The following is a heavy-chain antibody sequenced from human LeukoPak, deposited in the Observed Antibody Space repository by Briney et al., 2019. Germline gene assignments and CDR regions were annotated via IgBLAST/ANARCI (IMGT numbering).Heavy chain of an antibody. CDR3: ARRVGGTPDY. CDR1: GFTFSTDV. J-gene: IGHJ4*02. V-gene: IGHV3-23*01. CDR2: IGGDGGST. D-gene: IGHD6-19*01. Sequence: GGSLRLSCAASGFTFSTDVMTWVRQAPGKGLEWVSAIGGDGGSTDYADSVRGRFTISRDNSKNTLFLQTNSLRAEDTALYYCARRVGGTPDYWGRGTLVTVSS.